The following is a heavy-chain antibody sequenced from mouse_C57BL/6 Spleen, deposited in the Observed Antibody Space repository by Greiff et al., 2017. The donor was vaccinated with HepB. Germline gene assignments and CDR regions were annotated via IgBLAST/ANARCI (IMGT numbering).Heavy chain of an antibody. Sequence: VQLQQSGAELVRPGASVKLSCTASGFNIKDDYMHWVKQRPEQGLEWIGWIDPENGDTEYASKFQGKATIPADTSSNTAYLQLSSLTSEDTAVYYCTSSNYEYYFDYWGQGTTLTVSS. CDR3: TSSNYEYYFDY. CDR2: IDPENGDT. D-gene: IGHD2-5*01. CDR1: GFNIKDDY. V-gene: IGHV14-4*01. J-gene: IGHJ2*01.